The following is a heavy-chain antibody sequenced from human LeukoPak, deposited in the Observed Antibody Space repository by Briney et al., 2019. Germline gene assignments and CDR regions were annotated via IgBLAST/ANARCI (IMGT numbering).Heavy chain of an antibody. D-gene: IGHD3-10*01. Sequence: GRSLRLSCAASGFTFSSYGMHWVRQAPGKGLEWVAVIWYGGSNKYYADSVKGRFTISRDNSKNTLYLQMNSLRAEDTAVYYCARDMGRLLLDAFDIWGQGTMVTVSS. CDR1: GFTFSSYG. CDR3: ARDMGRLLLDAFDI. J-gene: IGHJ3*02. CDR2: IWYGGSNK. V-gene: IGHV3-33*08.